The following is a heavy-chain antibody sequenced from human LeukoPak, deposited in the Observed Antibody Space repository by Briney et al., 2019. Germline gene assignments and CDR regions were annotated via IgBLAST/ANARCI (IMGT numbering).Heavy chain of an antibody. CDR2: INHSGST. J-gene: IGHJ3*02. D-gene: IGHD3-9*01. CDR1: GGSFSGYY. CDR3: ATFDWMRGAFDI. V-gene: IGHV4-34*01. Sequence: SETLSLTCAVYGGSFSGYYWSWIRQPPGKGLEWIGEINHSGSTSYNPSLKSRVTISVATSKNQFSLKLSSVTAADTAVYYCATFDWMRGAFDIWGQGTMVTVSS.